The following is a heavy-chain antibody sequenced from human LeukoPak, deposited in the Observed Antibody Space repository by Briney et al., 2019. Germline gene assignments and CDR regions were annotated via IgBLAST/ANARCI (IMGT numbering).Heavy chain of an antibody. D-gene: IGHD3-10*01. CDR2: IYPDDSDT. Sequence: GESLKISCKGIGNSFNTYWIAWVRQMPGKGLEWMGIIYPDDSDTRYSPSFQGQVTLSADKSISTAYLQWSSLKASDTAIYYCARGYYYGSGNSPYYYYMDVWGKGTTVTVSS. CDR1: GNSFNTYW. CDR3: ARGYYYGSGNSPYYYYMDV. J-gene: IGHJ6*03. V-gene: IGHV5-51*01.